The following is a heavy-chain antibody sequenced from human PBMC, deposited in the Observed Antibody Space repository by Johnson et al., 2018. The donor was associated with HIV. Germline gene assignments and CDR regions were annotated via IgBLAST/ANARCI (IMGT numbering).Heavy chain of an antibody. CDR1: GFTFSSYG. D-gene: IGHD4-17*01. CDR2: ISYDGSYK. Sequence: QVQLVESGGGVVQPGGSLRLSCAASGFTFSSYGMHWVRQAPGKGLEWVAVISYDGSYKYSTDSLKGRFTISRDNSKNTLYLQMNSLRMEDTAVYYCAKDHGGDYCDCVRTLDTFDLWGRGTMVAVSS. V-gene: IGHV3-30*18. CDR3: AKDHGGDYCDCVRTLDTFDL. J-gene: IGHJ3*01.